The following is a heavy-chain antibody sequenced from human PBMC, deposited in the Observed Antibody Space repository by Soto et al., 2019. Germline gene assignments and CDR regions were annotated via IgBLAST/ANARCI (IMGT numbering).Heavy chain of an antibody. CDR1: GYTFTSYD. D-gene: IGHD3-10*01. CDR2: LNPNSGNT. CDR3: ARGLPAYGSEAYHPFDF. V-gene: IGHV1-8*01. J-gene: IGHJ4*02. Sequence: ASVKVSCKASGYTFTSYDIHWVRQATGQGLEWMGWLNPNSGNTGYAQKFQGRVTMTRSTSIRTAYMELSSLRSEDTAVYYCARGLPAYGSEAYHPFDFWGQGTLVTVSS.